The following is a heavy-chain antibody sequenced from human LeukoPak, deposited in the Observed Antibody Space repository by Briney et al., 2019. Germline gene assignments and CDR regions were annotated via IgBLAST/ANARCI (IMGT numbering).Heavy chain of an antibody. CDR3: ARGTPDALFYYGSGSYYLPGY. CDR1: GFTFSNYA. CDR2: ISYDGSNK. Sequence: PGGSLRLSCAASGFTFSNYAMHWVRQAPGKGLEWVAVISYDGSNKYYADSVKGRFTISRDNSKNTVYLQMNSLRAEDTAVYYCARGTPDALFYYGSGSYYLPGYWGQGTLVTVSS. V-gene: IGHV3-30-3*01. J-gene: IGHJ4*02. D-gene: IGHD3-10*01.